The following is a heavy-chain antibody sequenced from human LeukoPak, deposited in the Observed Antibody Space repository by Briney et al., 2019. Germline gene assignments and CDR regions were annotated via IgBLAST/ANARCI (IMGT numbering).Heavy chain of an antibody. CDR3: ARDFPNSSGWDAFDI. V-gene: IGHV1-2*02. D-gene: IGHD6-19*01. CDR2: INPNSGGT. Sequence: ASVKVSCKASGYTFTSYGISWVRQAPGQGLEWMGWINPNSGGTNYAQKFQGRVTMTRDTFISTAYMELSRLRSDDTAVYYCARDFPNSSGWDAFDIWGQGTMVTVSS. CDR1: GYTFTSYG. J-gene: IGHJ3*02.